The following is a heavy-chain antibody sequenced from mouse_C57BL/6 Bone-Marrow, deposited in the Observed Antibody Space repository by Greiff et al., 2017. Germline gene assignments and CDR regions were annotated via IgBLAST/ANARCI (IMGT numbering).Heavy chain of an antibody. V-gene: IGHV5-17*01. CDR1: GFTFSDYG. CDR3: SRSSLWFRYFDV. J-gene: IGHJ1*01. CDR2: ISSGSSTI. Sequence: EVKLVESGGGLVKPGGSLKLSCAASGFTFSDYGMHWVRQAPEKGLEWVAYISSGSSTIYYADTVKGRFTISRDNAKNTLFLQMTSLRSEDTAMYYCSRSSLWFRYFDVWGAGTTVTVSS. D-gene: IGHD2-2*01.